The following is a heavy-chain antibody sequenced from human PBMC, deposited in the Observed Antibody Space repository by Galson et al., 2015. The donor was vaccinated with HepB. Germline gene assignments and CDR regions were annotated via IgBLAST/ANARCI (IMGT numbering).Heavy chain of an antibody. V-gene: IGHV1-69*06. CDR3: ARAGDDGPGWIGWFDP. Sequence: SVKVSCKASGGTFSSYAISWVRQAPGQGLEWMGGIIPIFGTANYAQKFQGRVTITADKSTSTAYMELSSLRSEDTAVYYCARAGDDGPGWIGWFDPWGQGTLVTVSS. J-gene: IGHJ5*02. CDR2: IIPIFGTA. CDR1: GGTFSSYA. D-gene: IGHD1-1*01.